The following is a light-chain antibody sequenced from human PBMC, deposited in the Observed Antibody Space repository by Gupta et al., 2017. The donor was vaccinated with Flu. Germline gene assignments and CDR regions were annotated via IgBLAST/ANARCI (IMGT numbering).Light chain of an antibody. CDR3: AAWDDSLKGVL. CDR1: SSNIGSNT. V-gene: IGLV1-44*01. Sequence: QSVLTQPPSASGTPGPRVTISCSGSSSNIGSNTVNWYQLLPGMAPKLLIYRNNQRPSGVPDRFSGSKSGTSASLAISGLQSEDEAVYYCAAWDDSLKGVLFGGGTKVTAL. J-gene: IGLJ2*01. CDR2: RNN.